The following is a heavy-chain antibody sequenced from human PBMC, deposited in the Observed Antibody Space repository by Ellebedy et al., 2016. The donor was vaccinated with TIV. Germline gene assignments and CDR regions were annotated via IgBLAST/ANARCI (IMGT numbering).Heavy chain of an antibody. D-gene: IGHD3-16*01. CDR2: IYYSGST. CDR1: GASIRSYY. V-gene: IGHV4-59*01. Sequence: PSETLSLTCTVSGASIRSYYWSMIRQPPGKGLEWIGYIYYSGSTVYNPSLKRRVTISIDTSKNQFSLKLNSVTAADTAVYYCAKMQYFDYSWIDYWGQGTLVTVSS. CDR3: AKMQYFDYSWIDY. J-gene: IGHJ4*02.